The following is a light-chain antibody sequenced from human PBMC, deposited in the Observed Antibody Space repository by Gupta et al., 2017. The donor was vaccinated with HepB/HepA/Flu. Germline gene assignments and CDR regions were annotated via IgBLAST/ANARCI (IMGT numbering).Light chain of an antibody. CDR1: SLRSYY. CDR2: GKN. J-gene: IGLJ2*01. Sequence: SELTQDPAVSVALGQTVRITCQGDSLRSYYASWYQQKPGQAPVLVIYGKNNRPSGIPDRFSGSSYGNTASLTITGAQAEDEADYYCNARDSSGNHHVVFGGGTKLTVL. V-gene: IGLV3-19*01. CDR3: NARDSSGNHHVV.